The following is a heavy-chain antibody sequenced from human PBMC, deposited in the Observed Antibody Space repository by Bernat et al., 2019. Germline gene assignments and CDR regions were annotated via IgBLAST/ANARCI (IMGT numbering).Heavy chain of an antibody. V-gene: IGHV3-74*01. CDR2: INSDGSSP. Sequence: EVQLVESGGGLVQPGGSLRLSCAASGFTFSSYWMHWVRQAPGKGLVWVSRINSDGSSPSYADTVKGRFTISRDNAKNTLYLQMNSLRAEDTAVYYCARDGGATIHLDYWGQGTLVTVSS. CDR1: GFTFSSYW. CDR3: ARDGGATIHLDY. J-gene: IGHJ4*02. D-gene: IGHD1-26*01.